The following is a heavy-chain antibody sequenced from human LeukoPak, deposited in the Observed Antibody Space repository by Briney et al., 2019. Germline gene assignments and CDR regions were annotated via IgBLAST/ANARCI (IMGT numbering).Heavy chain of an antibody. Sequence: PSETLSLTCAVYGGSFSGYYWSWIRQPPGKGLEWIGEINHSGSTNYNPSLKSRVTISVDTSKNQFSLKLSSVTAADTAVYYCARGLHRRVDYWGQGTLVTVSS. CDR2: INHSGST. V-gene: IGHV4-34*01. CDR1: GGSFSGYY. CDR3: ARGLHRRVDY. J-gene: IGHJ4*02.